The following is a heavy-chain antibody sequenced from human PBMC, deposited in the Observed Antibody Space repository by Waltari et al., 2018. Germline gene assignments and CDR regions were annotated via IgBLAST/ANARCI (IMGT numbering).Heavy chain of an antibody. Sequence: DSMSSTDVWNWVRQPPGKGLEWIGQVRRSGRTNYNPSFASRVTVAMDTYNNHFSLRLTSATAADTAVYFCARDRGRGLYLDSWGPGILVTVSP. CDR2: VRRSGRT. V-gene: IGHV4-4*01. CDR3: ARDRGRGLYLDS. D-gene: IGHD2-15*01. J-gene: IGHJ4*02. CDR1: DSMSSTDV.